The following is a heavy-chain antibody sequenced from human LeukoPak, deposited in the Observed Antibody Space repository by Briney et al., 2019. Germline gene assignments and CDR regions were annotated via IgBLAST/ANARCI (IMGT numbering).Heavy chain of an antibody. V-gene: IGHV4-39*07. CDR2: IYYNGNT. CDR3: AKEDANGYNSFDY. D-gene: IGHD5-24*01. Sequence: SETLSLTCTVSGGSISSSSYYWSWIRQPPGKGLEWIGSIYYNGNTYYKQSLKSRVTMSIDTSKNQFSLKLSSVTAADAAVYYCAKEDANGYNSFDYWGRGTLVTVSS. CDR1: GGSISSSSYY. J-gene: IGHJ4*02.